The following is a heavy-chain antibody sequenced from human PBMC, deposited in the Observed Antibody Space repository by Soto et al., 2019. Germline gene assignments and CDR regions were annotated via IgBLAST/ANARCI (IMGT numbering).Heavy chain of an antibody. J-gene: IGHJ2*01. Sequence: QVQLQQWGAGLLKPSETLSLTCAVYGGSFSGYYWSWIRQPPGKGLEWIGEINHSGSTNYNTSLKSRVTISVDTSQNQFSLKLSSVTAADTAVYYCARVSRVAVAGSRYFDLWGRGTLVTVSS. CDR2: INHSGST. CDR3: ARVSRVAVAGSRYFDL. D-gene: IGHD6-19*01. CDR1: GGSFSGYY. V-gene: IGHV4-34*01.